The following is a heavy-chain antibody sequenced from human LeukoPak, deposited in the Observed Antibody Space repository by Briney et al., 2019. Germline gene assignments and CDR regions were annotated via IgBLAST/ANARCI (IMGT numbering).Heavy chain of an antibody. V-gene: IGHV4-31*03. J-gene: IGHJ3*02. CDR3: ARGVKGLRGAFDI. D-gene: IGHD3-10*01. CDR1: GGSISSGVYY. Sequence: SETLSLTCTVSGGSISSGVYYWSWIRQHPGKGLEWIGYIYYSGSTYSNPSLKSRLTMSVDISKNQFSLKLSSVTAADTAVYYCARGVKGLRGAFDIWGQGTMVTVSS. CDR2: IYYSGST.